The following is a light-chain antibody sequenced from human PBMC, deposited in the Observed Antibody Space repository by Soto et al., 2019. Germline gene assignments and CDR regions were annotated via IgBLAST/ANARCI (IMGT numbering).Light chain of an antibody. J-gene: IGLJ2*01. Sequence: QSALTQPPSASGTPGQRVTISCSGSSSNIGGNYVYWYQQLPGTAPKLLIYRYNQRPSGVPDRFSGSKSGTSASLAISGLRSEDEADYYCAAWDDSLSALFGGGTKVTVL. V-gene: IGLV1-47*01. CDR2: RYN. CDR3: AAWDDSLSAL. CDR1: SSNIGGNY.